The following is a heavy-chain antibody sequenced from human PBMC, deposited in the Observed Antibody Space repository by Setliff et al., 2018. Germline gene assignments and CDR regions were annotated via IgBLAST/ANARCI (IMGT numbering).Heavy chain of an antibody. Sequence: ASVKVSCKASGYPFISYDINWVRQAPGQGLEWMGWMNPNSGKTGYAQKFQGRVIMTRDTSISTAYLELNTLRSDDTAIYYCARDTLGLEDITLFDYWGQGTLVTVSS. CDR2: MNPNSGKT. V-gene: IGHV1-8*02. D-gene: IGHD2-2*02. CDR1: GYPFISYD. J-gene: IGHJ4*02. CDR3: ARDTLGLEDITLFDY.